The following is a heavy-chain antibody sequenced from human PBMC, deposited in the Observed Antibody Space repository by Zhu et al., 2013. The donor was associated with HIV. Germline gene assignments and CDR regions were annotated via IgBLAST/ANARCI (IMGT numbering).Heavy chain of an antibody. CDR1: GYTFTRHY. V-gene: IGHV1-46*01. J-gene: IGHJ4*02. CDR2: INPSGGST. CDR3: ARGRV. Sequence: QVQLVQSGAEVRRPGASVKVSCTSSGYTFTRHYMHWVRQVPGQGLEWMGRINPSGGSTINTQKFQDRVTMTRDTSTNTVYMQLNSLRSEDTAVYYCARGRVWGQGTLVTVSS.